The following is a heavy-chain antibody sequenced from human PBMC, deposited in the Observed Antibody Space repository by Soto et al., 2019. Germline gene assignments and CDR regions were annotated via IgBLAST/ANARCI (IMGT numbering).Heavy chain of an antibody. V-gene: IGHV4-31*03. CDR2: IYYSGST. J-gene: IGHJ6*03. D-gene: IGHD5-12*01. CDR1: GGSISSGGYY. Sequence: PSETLSLTCTVSGGSISSGGYYWSWIRQHPGKGLEWIGYIYYSGSTYYNPSLKSRVTMSLDTSENQFSLGLSSVTAADTAVYYCARKDSGYADYMDVWGKGTTVTVSS. CDR3: ARKDSGYADYMDV.